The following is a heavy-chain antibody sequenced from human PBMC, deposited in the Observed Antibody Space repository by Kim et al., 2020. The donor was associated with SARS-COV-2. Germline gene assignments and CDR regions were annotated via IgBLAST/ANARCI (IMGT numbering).Heavy chain of an antibody. Sequence: GESLKISCKGSGYRFTSYWIGWVRQMPGKGLEWMGIIYPGDSDTRYSPSFQGQVTISADKSISTAYLQWSSLKASDTAMYYCARHLAGFNYYYYGMDVWGQGTTVTVSS. V-gene: IGHV5-51*01. J-gene: IGHJ6*02. D-gene: IGHD6-13*01. CDR2: IYPGDSDT. CDR3: ARHLAGFNYYYYGMDV. CDR1: GYRFTSYW.